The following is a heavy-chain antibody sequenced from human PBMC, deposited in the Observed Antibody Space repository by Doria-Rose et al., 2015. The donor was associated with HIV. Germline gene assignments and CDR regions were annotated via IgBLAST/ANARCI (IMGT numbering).Heavy chain of an antibody. CDR3: ARVLSGTYDY. CDR1: GGSISHYY. D-gene: IGHD1-26*01. CDR2: ILYTAST. V-gene: IGHV4-59*01. Sequence: QVQLQESGPGLVKPSETLSLTCSVSGGSISHYYWSWIRQPPGKGLEYIGAILYTASTNYSPSLKSRVSISIDTSKNRFSLRLSSVTAADTAVYYCARVLSGTYDYWGQGTLVTVSS. J-gene: IGHJ4*02.